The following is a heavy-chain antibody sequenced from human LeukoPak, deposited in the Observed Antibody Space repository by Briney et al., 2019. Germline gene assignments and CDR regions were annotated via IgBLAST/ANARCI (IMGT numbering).Heavy chain of an antibody. V-gene: IGHV1-24*01. CDR3: ANTGRDGYNLVY. Sequence: GASVKVSCKVSGYTLTELSMHWVRQAPGKGLEWMGGFDPEDGETIYAQKFQGRVTMTEDTSTDTAYMELSSLRSEDTAVYYCANTGRDGYNLVYWGQGTLVTVSS. D-gene: IGHD5-24*01. J-gene: IGHJ4*02. CDR2: FDPEDGET. CDR1: GYTLTELS.